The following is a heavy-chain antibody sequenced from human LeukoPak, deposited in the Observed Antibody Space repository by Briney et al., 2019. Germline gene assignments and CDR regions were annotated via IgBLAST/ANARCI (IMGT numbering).Heavy chain of an antibody. Sequence: SETLSLTCTVSGGSISSYYWSWIRQPPGKGLEWIGYIYYSGSTNYKPSLKSRVTISVDTSKNQFSLKLSSVTAADTAVYYCARHSSSWYEGPHYYYGMDVWGQGTTVTVSS. CDR1: GGSISSYY. V-gene: IGHV4-59*08. D-gene: IGHD6-13*01. CDR2: IYYSGST. CDR3: ARHSSSWYEGPHYYYGMDV. J-gene: IGHJ6*02.